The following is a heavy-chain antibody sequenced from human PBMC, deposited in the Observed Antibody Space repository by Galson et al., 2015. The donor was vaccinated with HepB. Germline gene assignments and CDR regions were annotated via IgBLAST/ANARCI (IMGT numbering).Heavy chain of an antibody. J-gene: IGHJ6*02. CDR3: ARILDYYGMDA. CDR2: VDWDDDK. CDR1: GFLLATSGMS. Sequence: PALVKPTQTLTLTCTFSGFLLATSGMSVTWVRQPPGKALEWLALVDWDDDKLYNTSLKTRLTISRDTSRNQVVLTVTNVAPVDTGTYYCARILDYYGMDAWGQGTTVVVSS. V-gene: IGHV2-70*19.